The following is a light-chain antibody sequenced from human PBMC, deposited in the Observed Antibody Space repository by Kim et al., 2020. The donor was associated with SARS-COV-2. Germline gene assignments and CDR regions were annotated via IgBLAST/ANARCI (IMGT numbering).Light chain of an antibody. V-gene: IGKV3-15*01. CDR3: QQYNNWPPVS. J-gene: IGKJ2*03. CDR2: GAS. CDR1: QSVNSN. Sequence: SPGERATLSCRASQSVNSNFAWYQQKPGQAPRLLIYGASTRATGIPARFSGSGSGTEFTLTISSLQSEDFAVYYCQQYNNWPPVSFGQGTKLEI.